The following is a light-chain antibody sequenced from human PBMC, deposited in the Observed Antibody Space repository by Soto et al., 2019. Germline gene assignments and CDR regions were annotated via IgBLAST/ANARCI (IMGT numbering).Light chain of an antibody. CDR1: QDIRNY. Sequence: IQMTQSPPSLSASVGDRVTITCRASQDIRNYLVWYQQKPGKVPKLLIYAASTLQSGVPSRFSGSGSGTDFTLTISGLQPEDVASYYCQKYNDAVWTFGQGTKVEI. J-gene: IGKJ1*01. CDR2: AAS. V-gene: IGKV1-27*01. CDR3: QKYNDAVWT.